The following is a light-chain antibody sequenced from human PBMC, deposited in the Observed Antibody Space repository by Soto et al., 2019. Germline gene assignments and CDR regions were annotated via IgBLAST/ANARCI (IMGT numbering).Light chain of an antibody. J-gene: IGKJ1*01. CDR2: GAS. V-gene: IGKV3-20*01. CDR3: QQYGSSPTWT. CDR1: QSVSSNY. Sequence: ESVLTQSPGTLSLSPGERATLSSRASQSVSSNYLAWYQQKPGQAPRLLIYGASTRATGIPDRFSGSGSGTDFTLTISRLEPEDSAVYYCQQYGSSPTWTFGQGTKVEIK.